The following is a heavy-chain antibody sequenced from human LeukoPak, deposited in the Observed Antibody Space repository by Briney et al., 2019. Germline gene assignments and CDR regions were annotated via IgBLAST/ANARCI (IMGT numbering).Heavy chain of an antibody. CDR3: ASSHDSSGND. J-gene: IGHJ4*02. Sequence: GGVLRLSCVASGISISSDWMAWVRQAPGEGLEWVANIKYDGTHKFYADSVKGRFTISRDNAKNSLFLEMNSLRADDTAVYFCASSHDSSGNDWGQGTLVTVSS. V-gene: IGHV3-7*01. CDR2: IKYDGTHK. CDR1: GISISSDW. D-gene: IGHD3-22*01.